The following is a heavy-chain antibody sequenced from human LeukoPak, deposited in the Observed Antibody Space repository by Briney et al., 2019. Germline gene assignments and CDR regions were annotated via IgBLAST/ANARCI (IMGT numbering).Heavy chain of an antibody. CDR2: INHSGST. J-gene: IGHJ4*02. Sequence: SETLSLTCAVYGGSFSGYYWSWIRQPPGKGLEWIGEINHSGSTNCNPSLKSRVTISVDTSKNQFSLKLSSVTAADTAVYYCASESATITGTTNYWGQGTLVTVSS. V-gene: IGHV4-34*01. CDR3: ASESATITGTTNY. D-gene: IGHD1-7*01. CDR1: GGSFSGYY.